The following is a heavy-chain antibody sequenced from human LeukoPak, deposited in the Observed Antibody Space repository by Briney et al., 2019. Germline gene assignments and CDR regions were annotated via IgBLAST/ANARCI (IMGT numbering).Heavy chain of an antibody. D-gene: IGHD6-19*01. Sequence: PSETLSLTCTVSGGSITSYYWSWILQPAGKGLEWIGRIYSSGSTNYNPSLKSRVTMSVDTSKNHFSLTLTSVTAADTAVYYCARTPVAGGWDYWGQGSLVTVSS. CDR2: IYSSGST. CDR1: GGSITSYY. V-gene: IGHV4-4*07. CDR3: ARTPVAGGWDY. J-gene: IGHJ4*02.